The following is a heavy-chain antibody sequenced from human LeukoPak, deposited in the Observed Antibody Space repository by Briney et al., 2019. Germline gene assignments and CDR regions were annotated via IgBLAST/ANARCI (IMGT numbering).Heavy chain of an antibody. Sequence: ASVTVSCKASGYTFTSYAMHWVRQAPGQRLEWMGWINAGNGNTKYSQKFQGRVTITRDTSASTAYVELSSLRSEDTAVYYCARVQSAYCSSTSCYGGYFDYWGQGTLVTVSS. D-gene: IGHD2-2*01. CDR1: GYTFTSYA. J-gene: IGHJ4*02. CDR2: INAGNGNT. V-gene: IGHV1-3*01. CDR3: ARVQSAYCSSTSCYGGYFDY.